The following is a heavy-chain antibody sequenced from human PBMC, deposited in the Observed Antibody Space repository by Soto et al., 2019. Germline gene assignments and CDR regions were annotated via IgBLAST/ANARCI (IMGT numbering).Heavy chain of an antibody. Sequence: GGSLRLSCAASGFTFSSYSMNWVRQAPGKGLDWVSYISSSSYTIYYADSVKGRFTISRDNSKNTLYLQMNSLRAEDTAVYYCAKLSWTYYYYGMDVWGQGTTVTVSS. CDR3: AKLSWTYYYYGMDV. V-gene: IGHV3-48*01. J-gene: IGHJ6*02. CDR1: GFTFSSYS. D-gene: IGHD5-12*01. CDR2: ISSSSYTI.